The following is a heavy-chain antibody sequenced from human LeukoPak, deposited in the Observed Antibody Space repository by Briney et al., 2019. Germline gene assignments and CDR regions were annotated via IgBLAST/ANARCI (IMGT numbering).Heavy chain of an antibody. D-gene: IGHD5-12*01. Sequence: SETLSLTCTVSGGSISSYYWSWIRQPAGKGLEWIGRIYTSGSTNYNPSLKSRVTMSVDTSKNQFSLKLSSVTAADTAVYYCARERSGYDSHLYYYYYMDVWGKGTTVTVSS. CDR3: ARERSGYDSHLYYYYYMDV. V-gene: IGHV4-4*07. CDR2: IYTSGST. CDR1: GGSISSYY. J-gene: IGHJ6*03.